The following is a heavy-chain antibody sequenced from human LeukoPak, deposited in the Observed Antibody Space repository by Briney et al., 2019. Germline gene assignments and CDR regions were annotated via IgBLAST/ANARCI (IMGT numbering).Heavy chain of an antibody. Sequence: GGSLRLSCAASGFSFSTFSMIWVRQAPGKGLEWVSSISTSSSYIYYGDSVKGRFTISRDNAKNSLYLQMNSLRAEDTAVYYCARGMVVAATEFDYWGQGTLVTVSS. CDR3: ARGMVVAATEFDY. D-gene: IGHD2-15*01. CDR2: ISTSSSYI. V-gene: IGHV3-21*01. J-gene: IGHJ4*02. CDR1: GFSFSTFS.